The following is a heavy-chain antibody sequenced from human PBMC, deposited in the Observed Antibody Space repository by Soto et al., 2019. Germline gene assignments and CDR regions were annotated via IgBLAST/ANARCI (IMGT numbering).Heavy chain of an antibody. CDR3: ARVGDGYNLNY. D-gene: IGHD5-12*01. CDR1: GFTFSRYE. CDR2: ISSSGSTK. J-gene: IGHJ4*02. V-gene: IGHV3-48*03. Sequence: EVQLVEPGGGLVQPGGSLRLSCAASGFTFSRYEMNWVRQAPGKGLEWVSYISSSGSTKYYADSVKGRFTISRDNAKNSLYLQMNSLRVEDTAVYYCARVGDGYNLNYWGQGTLVTVSS.